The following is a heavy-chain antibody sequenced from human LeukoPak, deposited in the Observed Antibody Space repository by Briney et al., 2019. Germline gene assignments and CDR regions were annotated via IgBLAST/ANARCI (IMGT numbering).Heavy chain of an antibody. V-gene: IGHV4-39*07. CDR2: IYYSGST. J-gene: IGHJ3*02. CDR3: ARGAKYSSSWYDAFDI. Sequence: SETLSLTCTVSGGSISSSSYYWGWIRQPPGKGLEWIGSIYYSGSTYYNPSLKSRVTISVDTSKNQFSLKLSSVTAADTAVYYCARGAKYSSSWYDAFDIWGQGTMVTVSS. CDR1: GGSISSSSYY. D-gene: IGHD6-13*01.